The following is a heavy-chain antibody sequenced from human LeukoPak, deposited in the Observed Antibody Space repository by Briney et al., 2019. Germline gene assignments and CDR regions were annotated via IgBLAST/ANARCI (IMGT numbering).Heavy chain of an antibody. CDR2: INHSGST. D-gene: IGHD3-9*01. J-gene: IGHJ6*03. CDR1: GGFFSGYY. V-gene: IGHV4-34*01. CDR3: ARDLAILGGSLYYYYYMDV. Sequence: NRWETLSLLCAVYGGFFSGYYWSWIRQPPGKGLEWIGEINHSGSTNYNPSLKSRVTMSVDTSKNQFSLKLSSVTAADTAVYYCARDLAILGGSLYYYYYMDVWGKGTTVTISS.